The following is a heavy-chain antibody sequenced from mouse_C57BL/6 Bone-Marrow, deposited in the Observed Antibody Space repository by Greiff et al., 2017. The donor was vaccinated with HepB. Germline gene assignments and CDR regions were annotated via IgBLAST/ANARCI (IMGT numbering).Heavy chain of an antibody. D-gene: IGHD2-4*01. CDR3: ARWDYPRYIDV. CDR1: GYTFTSYW. Sequence: QVQLQQPGAELVMPGASVKLSCKASGYTFTSYWMPWVKQRPGQGLEWFGEIDPSASYTNYNQKFKGKSTLTVAKSSSTAYMKVSSLTSEDSAVYYCARWDYPRYIDVWGTGTAVTVSS. CDR2: IDPSASYT. J-gene: IGHJ1*03. V-gene: IGHV1-69*01.